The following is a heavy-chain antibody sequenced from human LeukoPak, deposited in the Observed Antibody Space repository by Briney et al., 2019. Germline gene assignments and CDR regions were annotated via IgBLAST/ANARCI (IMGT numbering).Heavy chain of an antibody. Sequence: PGGSLRLSCAASGFTVSSNYMSWVRQAPGKGLEWVSVIYSGGSAYYADSVKGRFTISRDNSKNTLYLQMNSLRAEDTAVYYCARDVGDSAMVDYWGQGTLVTVSS. CDR2: IYSGGSA. CDR1: GFTVSSNY. V-gene: IGHV3-66*01. CDR3: ARDVGDSAMVDY. J-gene: IGHJ4*02. D-gene: IGHD5-18*01.